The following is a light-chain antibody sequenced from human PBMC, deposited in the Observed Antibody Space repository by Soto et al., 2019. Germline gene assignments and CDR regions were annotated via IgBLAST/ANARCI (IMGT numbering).Light chain of an antibody. CDR3: HKYNSAPRT. J-gene: IGKJ1*01. CDR2: DAN. Sequence: DIQMTQSPSSLSASVGDRVTITCRASQGISHYLAWYQQRPGQVPKLLIHDANILQSGVPSRFSGSGSGTDFTLTISSRQPEDVATYYCHKYNSAPRTFGQGTKVDI. CDR1: QGISHY. V-gene: IGKV1-27*01.